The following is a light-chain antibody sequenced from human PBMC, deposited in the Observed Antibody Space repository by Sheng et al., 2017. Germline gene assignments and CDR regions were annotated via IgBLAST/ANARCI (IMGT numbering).Light chain of an antibody. CDR3: QQYGSVPVT. CDR1: QSVSSTY. J-gene: IGKJ1*01. CDR2: GAS. V-gene: IGKV3-20*01. Sequence: EIVLTQSPGTLSLSPGERATLSCRASQSVSSTYLAWYQQKPGQAPRLLIYGASNRASGIPDTFSGSGSGTVFTLTISRLEPEDFGVYYCQQYGSVPVTFGQGTKVEI.